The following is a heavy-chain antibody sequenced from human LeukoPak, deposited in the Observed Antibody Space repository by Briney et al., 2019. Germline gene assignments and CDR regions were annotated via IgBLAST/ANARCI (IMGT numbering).Heavy chain of an antibody. CDR3: ARVMATTAFDY. V-gene: IGHV3-7*03. CDR2: INLDGSQK. J-gene: IGHJ4*02. D-gene: IGHD5-24*01. Sequence: GGSLRLSCAASGFTFSNYWMAWVRQAPGKGPEWVANINLDGSQKYYVDSVKGRFTISRDNAENSLYLQMNSLRAEDTAVYYCARVMATTAFDYWGQGTLVTVSS. CDR1: GFTFSNYW.